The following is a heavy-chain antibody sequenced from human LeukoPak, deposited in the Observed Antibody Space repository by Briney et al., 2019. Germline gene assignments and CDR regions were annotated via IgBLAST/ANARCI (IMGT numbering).Heavy chain of an antibody. J-gene: IGHJ4*02. CDR2: IIPIFGTA. Sequence: ASVKVSCKASGYTFTSYYMHWVRQAPGQGLEWMGRIIPIFGTANYAQKFQGRVTITTDESTSTAYMELSSLRSEDTAVYYCARSDYGDYRFGYWGQGTLVTVSS. CDR1: GYTFTSYY. V-gene: IGHV1-69*05. CDR3: ARSDYGDYRFGY. D-gene: IGHD4-17*01.